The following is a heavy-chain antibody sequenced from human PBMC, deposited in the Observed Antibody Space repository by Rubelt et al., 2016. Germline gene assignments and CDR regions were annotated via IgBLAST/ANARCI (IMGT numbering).Heavy chain of an antibody. CDR2: ITISGGST. CDR3: ARGIIAPTGDTFHYYVMDV. J-gene: IGHJ6*02. Sequence: GGSLRLSCAASGFTFSNYAMSWVRQAPGKGLEWVSTITISGGSTDYADSVKGRFTISRDNSKNTLYLQMNSLRAEDTAVYYCARGIIAPTGDTFHYYVMDVWGQGTTVTVSS. CDR1: GFTFSNYA. V-gene: IGHV3-23*01. D-gene: IGHD6-13*01.